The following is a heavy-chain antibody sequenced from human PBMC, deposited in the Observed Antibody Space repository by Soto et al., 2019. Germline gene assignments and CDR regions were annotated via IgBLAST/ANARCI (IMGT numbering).Heavy chain of an antibody. CDR2: ISGSGGST. CDR1: GFTFSSYA. CDR3: AKDPSYGYDFDY. J-gene: IGHJ4*02. Sequence: GSLRLSCAASGFTFSSYAMSWVRQAPGKGLEWVSAISGSGGSTYYADSVKGRFTISRDNSKNTLYLQMNSLRAEDTAVYYCAKDPSYGYDFDYWGQGTLVTVSS. D-gene: IGHD5-12*01. V-gene: IGHV3-23*01.